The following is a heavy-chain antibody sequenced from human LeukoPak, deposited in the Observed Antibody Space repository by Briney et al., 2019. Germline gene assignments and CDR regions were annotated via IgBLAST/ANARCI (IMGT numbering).Heavy chain of an antibody. CDR2: IIPIFGTA. Sequence: ASVKVSCKASGGTFSSYAISWVRQAPGQGLEWMGGIIPIFGTANYAQKFQGRVTITADESTSTAYMELSSLRSEDTAVYHCARDRMDTAMVEGGNWFDPWGQGTLVTVSS. CDR1: GGTFSSYA. J-gene: IGHJ5*02. CDR3: ARDRMDTAMVEGGNWFDP. D-gene: IGHD5-18*01. V-gene: IGHV1-69*13.